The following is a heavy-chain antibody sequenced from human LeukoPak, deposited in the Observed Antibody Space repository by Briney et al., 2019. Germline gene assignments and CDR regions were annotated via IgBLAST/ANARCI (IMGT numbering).Heavy chain of an antibody. CDR1: GFTSSDSW. CDR3: ARLWATVIDWGAFDI. J-gene: IGHJ3*02. CDR2: IKQDGSEK. V-gene: IGHV3-7*01. D-gene: IGHD4-17*01. Sequence: GGSLRLSCAAAGFTSSDSWMSWVRQAPGKGLEWVANIKQDGSEKYYVDSVKGRFTISRDNAKNSLYLQMNNLRAEDTAVYYCARLWATVIDWGAFDIWGQGTMITVSS.